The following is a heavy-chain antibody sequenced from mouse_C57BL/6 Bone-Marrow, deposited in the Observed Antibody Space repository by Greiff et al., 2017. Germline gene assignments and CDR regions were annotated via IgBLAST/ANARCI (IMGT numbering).Heavy chain of an antibody. D-gene: IGHD4-1*01. CDR3: QDWAWFAY. V-gene: IGHV6-3*01. CDR2: IRLKSDNYAT. CDR1: GFTFSNYW. J-gene: IGHJ3*01. Sequence: EVKVEESGGGLVQPGGSMKLSCVASGFTFSNYWMNWVRQSPEKGLEWVAQIRLKSDNYATHYAESVKGRFTISRNDSKSSVYLQMTNLRAEDTGIYYCQDWAWFAYWGQGTLVTVSA.